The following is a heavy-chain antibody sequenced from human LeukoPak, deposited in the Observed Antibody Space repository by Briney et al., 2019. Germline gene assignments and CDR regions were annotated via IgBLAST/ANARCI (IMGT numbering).Heavy chain of an antibody. CDR3: ARDWYYGSGSDRGDY. D-gene: IGHD3-10*01. Sequence: ASVKVSCKASGYTFTGYYMLWVRQAPGQGLEWMGRINPNSGGTNYAQKFQGRVTMTRDTSISTAYMELSRLRSDDTAVYYCARDWYYGSGSDRGDYWGQGTLVTVSS. CDR1: GYTFTGYY. V-gene: IGHV1-2*06. CDR2: INPNSGGT. J-gene: IGHJ4*02.